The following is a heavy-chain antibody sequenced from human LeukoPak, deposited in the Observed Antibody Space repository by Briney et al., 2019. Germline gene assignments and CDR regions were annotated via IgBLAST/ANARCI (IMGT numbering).Heavy chain of an antibody. CDR3: ARAARVGYCSSTSCEGPIDY. Sequence: SQTLSLTCAVSGGSISSGGYSWSWIRQPPGKGLEWIGYIYHSGSTYYNPSLKSRVTISVDRSKNQFSLKLSSVTAADTAVYYCARAARVGYCSSTSCEGPIDYWGQGTLVTVSS. J-gene: IGHJ4*02. CDR1: GGSISSGGYS. D-gene: IGHD2-2*01. CDR2: IYHSGST. V-gene: IGHV4-30-2*01.